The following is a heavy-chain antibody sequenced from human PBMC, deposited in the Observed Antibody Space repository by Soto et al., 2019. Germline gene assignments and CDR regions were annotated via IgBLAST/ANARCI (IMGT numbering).Heavy chain of an antibody. Sequence: QVQLVQSGAEVKEPGASVKISCKASGYTFTTYHIHWVRQAPGQGLDWMGMIDPIGGNTGYARKFQDRVAMTRDTSTGTAYIEVKSLRFDATAMYFCVRGYCTSSASCEGDFQHWGQGTLVTVSS. V-gene: IGHV1-46*01. CDR2: IDPIGGNT. CDR1: GYTFTTYH. CDR3: VRGYCTSSASCEGDFQH. D-gene: IGHD2-2*01. J-gene: IGHJ1*01.